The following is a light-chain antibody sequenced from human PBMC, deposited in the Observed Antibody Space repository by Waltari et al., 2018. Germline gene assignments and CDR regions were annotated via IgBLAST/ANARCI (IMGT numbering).Light chain of an antibody. J-gene: IGLJ2*01. Sequence: SYVLTQPPSVSVAPGETARSTCGGKNIRKKRGPGYQRKPGQAPVLVVYDDSDRPSGIPERFSGSNSGNTATLTISRVEAGDEADFYCQVWDTGSDRVVFGGGTKLTVL. CDR2: DDS. CDR3: QVWDTGSDRVV. V-gene: IGLV3-21*02. CDR1: NIRKKR.